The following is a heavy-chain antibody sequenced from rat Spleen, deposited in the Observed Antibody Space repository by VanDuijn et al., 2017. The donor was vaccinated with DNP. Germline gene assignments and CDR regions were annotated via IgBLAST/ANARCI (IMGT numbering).Heavy chain of an antibody. CDR2: IIYDGVHA. V-gene: IGHV5-7*01. CDR3: TSPVPSGHYVMDA. Sequence: EVQLVESGGGLVQPGRSLKLSCAASGFTFSDYYMAWVRQAPKKGLEWVATIIYDGVHAYYRGSVKGRFTISRDNAKNSLYLQMDSLRSEDTATYYCTSPVPSGHYVMDAWGQGTSVTVSS. J-gene: IGHJ4*01. D-gene: IGHD4-3*01. CDR1: GFTFSDYY.